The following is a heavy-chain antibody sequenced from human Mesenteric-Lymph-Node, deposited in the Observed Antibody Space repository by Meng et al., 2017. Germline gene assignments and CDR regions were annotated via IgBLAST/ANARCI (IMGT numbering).Heavy chain of an antibody. Sequence: SETLSLTCAVSGYSITSGYYWGWFRQPPGMGLEWIGSIFHSGTTYYNPSLKSRLSISRDTSKNQLSLRVNSVTAADTAVYYCARASSSTWSDFLYWGQGTLVTVSS. CDR3: ARASSSTWSDFLY. V-gene: IGHV4-38-2*01. J-gene: IGHJ4*02. D-gene: IGHD6-13*01. CDR1: GYSITSGYY. CDR2: IFHSGTT.